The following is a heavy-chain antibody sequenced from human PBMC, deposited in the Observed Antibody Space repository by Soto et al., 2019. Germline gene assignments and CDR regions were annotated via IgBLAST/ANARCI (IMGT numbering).Heavy chain of an antibody. Sequence: PGGSLRLSCAASGFTFSSYGMHWVRQAPGKGLEWVAVISYDGSNKYYADSVKGRFTISRDNSKNTLYLQMNSLRAEDTAVYYCVRSQTYDFHWGRGTLVTVSS. CDR1: GFTFSSYG. V-gene: IGHV3-30*03. J-gene: IGHJ4*02. CDR3: VRSQTYDFH. D-gene: IGHD3-3*01. CDR2: ISYDGSNK.